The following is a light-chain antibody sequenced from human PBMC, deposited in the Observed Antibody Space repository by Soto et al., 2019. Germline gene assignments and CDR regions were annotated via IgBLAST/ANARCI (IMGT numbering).Light chain of an antibody. CDR3: QYYRRSPPSWT. CDR2: GAS. Sequence: ETVLTQSPGTLSLSPGERATLFCRASQRISNNFLAWYQQIPGQAPSLLIFGASSRATGIPDRYSGSGSGTELSLTIDRLEPEDFAVYYCQYYRRSPPSWTFGQGTKVEIK. V-gene: IGKV3-20*01. J-gene: IGKJ1*01. CDR1: QRISNNF.